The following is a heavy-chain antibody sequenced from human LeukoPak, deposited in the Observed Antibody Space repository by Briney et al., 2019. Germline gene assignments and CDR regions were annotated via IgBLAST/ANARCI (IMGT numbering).Heavy chain of an antibody. CDR1: GFTFDDYA. D-gene: IGHD6-13*01. V-gene: IGHV3-9*03. J-gene: IGHJ3*02. CDR2: ISYNSGSI. CDR3: AKDSAAVQGAFDI. Sequence: GGSLRLSCAASGFTFDDYAMHWVRHAPGKGLEWVSGISYNSGSIAYADSVKGRFTISTENAKNSLYPQMNSLRAEDMALYYCAKDSAAVQGAFDIWGQGTMATVSS.